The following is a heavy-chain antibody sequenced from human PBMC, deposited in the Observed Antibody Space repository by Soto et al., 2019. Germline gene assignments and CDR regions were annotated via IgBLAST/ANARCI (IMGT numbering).Heavy chain of an antibody. CDR1: GFTFSSYG. D-gene: IGHD6-6*01. CDR3: AKSIASPPLNYYYYGMDV. V-gene: IGHV3-30*18. Sequence: QVQLVESGGGVVQPGRSLRLSCAASGFTFSSYGMHWVRQAPGKGLEWVAVISYDGSVQYYADSVKGRFTISRDNSRNTVYLQMDSLRAEDTAVYYCAKSIASPPLNYYYYGMDVWGQGTTVTVSS. J-gene: IGHJ6*02. CDR2: ISYDGSVQ.